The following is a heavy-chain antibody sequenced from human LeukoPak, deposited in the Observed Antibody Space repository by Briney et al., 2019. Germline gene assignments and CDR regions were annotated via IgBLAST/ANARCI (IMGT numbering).Heavy chain of an antibody. V-gene: IGHV3-74*01. CDR3: ARAQADITMVRGVHYYYYYGMDV. J-gene: IGHJ6*04. D-gene: IGHD3-10*01. CDR1: GFTFSSYW. CDR2: INSDGSST. Sequence: GGSLRLSCAASGFTFSSYWMHWVRQAPGKGLVWVSRINSDGSSTSYADSVKGRFTISRDNAKNTLYLQMHSLRAEDTAVYYCARAQADITMVRGVHYYYYYGMDVWGKGTTVTVSS.